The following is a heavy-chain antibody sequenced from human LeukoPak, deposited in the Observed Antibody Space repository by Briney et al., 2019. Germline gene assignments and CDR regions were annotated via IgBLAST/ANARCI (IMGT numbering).Heavy chain of an antibody. CDR3: TFMITFGGFDY. CDR1: GFTFSNYW. D-gene: IGHD3-16*01. CDR2: IGNSGSTI. J-gene: IGHJ4*02. Sequence: GGSLRLSCAASGFTFSNYWMSWVRQAPGKGLEWVSYIGNSGSTIYYADSVKGRFTISRDNAKNSLYLQMNSLRAEDTAIYYCTFMITFGGFDYWGQGTLVTVSS. V-gene: IGHV3-48*03.